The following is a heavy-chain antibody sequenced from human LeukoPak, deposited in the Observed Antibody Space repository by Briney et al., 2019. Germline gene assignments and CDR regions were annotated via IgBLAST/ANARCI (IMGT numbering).Heavy chain of an antibody. J-gene: IGHJ4*02. CDR1: GGSISSSSYY. V-gene: IGHV4-39*01. Sequence: SETLSLTCTVSGGSISSSSYYWGWIRQPPGKGLEWIGSIYYSGSTYYNPSLKSRVTISVDTSKSQFSLKLSSVTAADTAVYYCATQGRGVVVVPAAIDYWGQGTLVTVSS. CDR2: IYYSGST. D-gene: IGHD2-2*02. CDR3: ATQGRGVVVVPAAIDY.